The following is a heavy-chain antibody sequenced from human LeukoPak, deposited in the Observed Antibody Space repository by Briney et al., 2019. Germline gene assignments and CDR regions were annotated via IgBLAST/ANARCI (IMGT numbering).Heavy chain of an antibody. CDR1: GFTFSDYY. V-gene: IGHV3-11*06. Sequence: GGSLRLSCAAFGFTFSDYYMSWIRQAPGKGLEWVSYISKSGSDTNFAESVKGRFTISRDNAKNTLYLQMNSLRAEDTAVYYCARDNGENYHTAFDYWGQGTLVTVSS. J-gene: IGHJ4*02. CDR2: ISKSGSDT. D-gene: IGHD2-8*01. CDR3: ARDNGENYHTAFDY.